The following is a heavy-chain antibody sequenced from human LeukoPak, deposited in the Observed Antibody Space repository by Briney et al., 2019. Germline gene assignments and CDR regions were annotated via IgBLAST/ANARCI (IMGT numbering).Heavy chain of an antibody. D-gene: IGHD2-15*01. J-gene: IGHJ5*02. CDR1: GRSISSGSYY. CDR2: IYTSEST. Sequence: SQTLSLTCTVSGRSISSGSYYWSWIRQPAGRGLEWIGRIYTSESTNYNPSLKSRVTTSVDTSKNQFPLKLSSVTAADTAVYYCARGYCSGGSCYSESGGFDPWGQGTLVTVSS. V-gene: IGHV4-61*02. CDR3: ARGYCSGGSCYSESGGFDP.